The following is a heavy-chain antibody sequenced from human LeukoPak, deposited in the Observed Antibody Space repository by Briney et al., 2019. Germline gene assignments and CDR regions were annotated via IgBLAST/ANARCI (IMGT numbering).Heavy chain of an antibody. CDR3: ARERVRGVYYY. Sequence: ASVKVSCTASGYTFTGYYMHWVRQAPGQRLQWMGWIHPNRGGTKYAQRFQGRVTVTRDTSISTVYMELSRLRSDDTAVYYCARERVRGVYYYWGQGTLVTVSS. CDR1: GYTFTGYY. V-gene: IGHV1-2*02. D-gene: IGHD3-10*01. CDR2: IHPNRGGT. J-gene: IGHJ4*02.